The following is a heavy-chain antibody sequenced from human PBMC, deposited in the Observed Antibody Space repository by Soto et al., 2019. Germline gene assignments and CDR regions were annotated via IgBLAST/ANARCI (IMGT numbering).Heavy chain of an antibody. Sequence: GGSLRLSCAASGFTFSSYSMNWVRQAPGKGLEWVSSISSSSSYIYYADSVKGRFTISRDNAKNSLYLQMNSLRAEDTAVYCCARDWYSSSWYNYYYYGMDVWGQGTTVTVSS. CDR3: ARDWYSSSWYNYYYYGMDV. V-gene: IGHV3-21*01. CDR2: ISSSSSYI. J-gene: IGHJ6*02. CDR1: GFTFSSYS. D-gene: IGHD6-13*01.